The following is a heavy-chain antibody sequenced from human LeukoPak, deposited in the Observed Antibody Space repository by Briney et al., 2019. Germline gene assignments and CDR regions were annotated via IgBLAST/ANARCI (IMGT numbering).Heavy chain of an antibody. D-gene: IGHD2-2*01. Sequence: GGSLRLSCAASGFTFSNYDMTWVRQAPGKGLEWVSAISGSGGATFYADSVKGRFSISRDNSKNTLYVQMNSLSPEDTAVYYCAKGPVVPVATYFFDYWGQGTLVIVSS. V-gene: IGHV3-23*01. CDR1: GFTFSNYD. CDR2: ISGSGGAT. J-gene: IGHJ4*02. CDR3: AKGPVVPVATYFFDY.